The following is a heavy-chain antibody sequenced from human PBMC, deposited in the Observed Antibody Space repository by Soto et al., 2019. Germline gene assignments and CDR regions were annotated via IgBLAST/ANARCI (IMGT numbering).Heavy chain of an antibody. Sequence: GESLKISCKGSGYSFTNYWIGWVRQMPGKGLEWMGIIYPGDSDTRYSPSFQGQVTISADKSISTAYLQWSSLKASDTAMYYCATYSVVPAAIYYYYAMDVWAKGPRSPSP. V-gene: IGHV5-51*01. CDR2: IYPGDSDT. CDR3: ATYSVVPAAIYYYYAMDV. CDR1: GYSFTNYW. D-gene: IGHD2-2*02. J-gene: IGHJ6*02.